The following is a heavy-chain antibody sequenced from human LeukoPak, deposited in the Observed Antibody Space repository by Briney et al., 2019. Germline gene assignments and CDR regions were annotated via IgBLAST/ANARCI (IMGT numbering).Heavy chain of an antibody. V-gene: IGHV3-23*01. J-gene: IGHJ4*02. CDR3: ARGSGSWLPFDY. CDR2: ISGDGENK. D-gene: IGHD5-18*01. CDR1: GFTFSSTG. Sequence: GGSLRLSCAASGFTFSSTGMGWVRQAPGEGLEWVSTISGDGENKHYADFVKGRFTISRDNSSNTLSLQMNSLRVEDTAVYFCARGSGSWLPFDYWGQGALVTVSS.